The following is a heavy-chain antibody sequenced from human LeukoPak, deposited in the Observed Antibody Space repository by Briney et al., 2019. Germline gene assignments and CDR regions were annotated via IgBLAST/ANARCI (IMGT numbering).Heavy chain of an antibody. CDR3: VSHVYGGSPFDI. V-gene: IGHV3-74*01. CDR1: GFTFSSYW. CDR2: INTDGTTT. Sequence: GGSLRLSCAASGFTFSSYWMHWVRQVPGKGLVWVSRINTDGTTTSYADSVKGRFTISRDNAENTVYLQMNSLRDEDTAVYHCVSHVYGGSPFDIWGQGTMVTVS. D-gene: IGHD4-23*01. J-gene: IGHJ3*02.